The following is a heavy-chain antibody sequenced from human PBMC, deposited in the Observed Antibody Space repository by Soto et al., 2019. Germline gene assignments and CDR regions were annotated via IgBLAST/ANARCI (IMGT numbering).Heavy chain of an antibody. J-gene: IGHJ6*02. CDR2: ISWNSGSI. V-gene: IGHV3-9*01. CDR1: GFTFDDYA. CDR3: ARVLYSSSPSRVYYFGMDV. D-gene: IGHD6-6*01. Sequence: PGGSLRLSCAASGFTFDDYAMHWVRQAPGKGLEWVSGISWNSGSIGYADSVKGRFTISRDNAKNSLYLQMNSLRAEDTAVYYCARVLYSSSPSRVYYFGMDVWGQGTAVTVSS.